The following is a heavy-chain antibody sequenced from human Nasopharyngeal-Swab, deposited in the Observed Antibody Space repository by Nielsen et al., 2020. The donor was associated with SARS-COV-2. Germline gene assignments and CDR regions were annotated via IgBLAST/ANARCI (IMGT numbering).Heavy chain of an antibody. V-gene: IGHV4-30-4*01. J-gene: IGHJ4*02. Sequence: LRLSCTVSGGSISTGDFFWSWIRQPPGKGLEWIGYISYSGNPYYNPSFKSRVTISVDTSENQFSLKLSSLTAADTAVYYCARVAVVVPAASLWGYFDYWGQGTLVTVSS. CDR3: ARVAVVVPAASLWGYFDY. D-gene: IGHD2-2*01. CDR2: ISYSGNP. CDR1: GGSISTGDFF.